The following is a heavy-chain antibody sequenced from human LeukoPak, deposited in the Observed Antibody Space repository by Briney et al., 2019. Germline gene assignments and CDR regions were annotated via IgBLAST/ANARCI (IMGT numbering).Heavy chain of an antibody. Sequence: GASVKVSCKASGYTFTSYDINWVRQATGQGLEWMGWMNPSSGNTGYGQKFQGRVTITRNTSISKAYMELSSLRSEDTAVYYCARGGYERKMTTVTTLRYYYYYYMDVWGKGTTVTVSS. CDR3: ARGGYERKMTTVTTLRYYYYYYMDV. CDR2: MNPSSGNT. J-gene: IGHJ6*03. CDR1: GYTFTSYD. D-gene: IGHD4-11*01. V-gene: IGHV1-8*03.